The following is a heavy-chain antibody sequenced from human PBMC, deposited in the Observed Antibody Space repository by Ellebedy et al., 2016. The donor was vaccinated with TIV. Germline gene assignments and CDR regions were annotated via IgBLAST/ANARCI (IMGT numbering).Heavy chain of an antibody. Sequence: GESLKISCAASGFNFRSYWITWVRQAPGKGLEWVAKIRQEGDEIYYVESVKGRFTISSDNAKNSLFLQMNSLRVDDTAVYYCARRASYGDYAVQVNPWFDPWGQGTLVTVSS. CDR3: ARRASYGDYAVQVNPWFDP. V-gene: IGHV3-7*01. CDR2: IRQEGDEI. CDR1: GFNFRSYW. D-gene: IGHD4-17*01. J-gene: IGHJ5*02.